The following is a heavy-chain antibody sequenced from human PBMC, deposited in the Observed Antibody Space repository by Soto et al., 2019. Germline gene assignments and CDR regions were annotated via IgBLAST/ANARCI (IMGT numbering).Heavy chain of an antibody. J-gene: IGHJ4*02. V-gene: IGHV3-73*01. Sequence: PGGSLRLSRAASGFTFSGSTMPWVRQASGKWLEWVGRSRSKANSYATAYAASVKGRFTISRDDSKNTAYLQMNSLKTEDTAVYYGTVYGYSQNDYGGQGTLVTVS. CDR3: TVYGYSQNDY. D-gene: IGHD4-4*01. CDR1: GFTFSGST. CDR2: SRSKANSYAT.